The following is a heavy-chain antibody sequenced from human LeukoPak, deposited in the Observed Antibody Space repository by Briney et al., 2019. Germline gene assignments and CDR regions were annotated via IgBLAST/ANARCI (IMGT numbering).Heavy chain of an antibody. V-gene: IGHV3-30*02. J-gene: IGHJ4*02. Sequence: GGSLRLSCAASGFTFRNYGMHWVRQAPSKGLEWVAFIRYDGSNKYYADSVKGRFTISRDSSDNTLYLQMNSLRAEDTAVYYCAKDQEVGATTIDYWGQGTLVTVSS. CDR1: GFTFRNYG. CDR3: AKDQEVGATTIDY. D-gene: IGHD1-26*01. CDR2: IRYDGSNK.